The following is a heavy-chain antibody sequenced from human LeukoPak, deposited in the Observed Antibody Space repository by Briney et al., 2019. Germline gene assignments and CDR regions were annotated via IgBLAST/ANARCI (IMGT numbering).Heavy chain of an antibody. CDR3: ARDCSNGVCYPRDS. J-gene: IGHJ4*02. D-gene: IGHD2-8*01. V-gene: IGHV1-18*01. CDR2: ITTYNGEK. Sequence: GASVKVSCKTSGYTLSEYGISWVRQAPGQGLEWVGWITTYNGEKIYSQRFQGRVTMTTDTSSGTYYMELRNLRSDDTAIYYCARDCSNGVCYPRDSWGQGTQVVVST. CDR1: GYTLSEYG.